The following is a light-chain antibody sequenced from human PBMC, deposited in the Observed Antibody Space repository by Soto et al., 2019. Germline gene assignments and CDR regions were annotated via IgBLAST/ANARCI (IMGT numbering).Light chain of an antibody. CDR1: SSDVGGYEY. V-gene: IGLV2-14*01. CDR3: SSYRNNNTWV. CDR2: DVS. Sequence: QSALTQPASVSGSPGQSITISCTGTSSDVGGYEYVSWYQQHPAKAPKLIIYDVSNRPAGVSSRFSGSKSGNTAFLTISGLQGEDEADYFCSSYRNNNTWVFGGGTKLTV. J-gene: IGLJ3*02.